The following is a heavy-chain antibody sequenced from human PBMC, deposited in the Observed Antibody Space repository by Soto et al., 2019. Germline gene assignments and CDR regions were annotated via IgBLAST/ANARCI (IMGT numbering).Heavy chain of an antibody. CDR2: STNKADSYIT. CDR3: VRGHWGFDL. Sequence: EVQLVESGGGLVQPGGPRGLSWQGFGLPFSANSWTWFAQAPGRGLEWIARSTNKADSYITVYAASLQGRFTISRDDSKKSLYLQMNSLKTEDTAVYYCVRGHWGFDLWGQGTLVTVSS. V-gene: IGHV3-72*01. J-gene: IGHJ4*02. CDR1: GLPFSANS. D-gene: IGHD7-27*01.